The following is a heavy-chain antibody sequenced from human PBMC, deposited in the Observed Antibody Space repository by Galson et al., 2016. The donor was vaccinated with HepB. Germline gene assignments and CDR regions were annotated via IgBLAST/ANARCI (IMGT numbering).Heavy chain of an antibody. D-gene: IGHD3-22*01. V-gene: IGHV1-69*13. J-gene: IGHJ2*01. Sequence: SVKVSCKASGDTFNSYAISWVRQAPGQGLEWMGGITPFFGTTNYPQKFQGRVTFTADGSTNTASMELSSLRSEETAGYYCAREVVDFDRSAFSDVNYWYFYLWGRGTLVTVSS. CDR2: ITPFFGTT. CDR3: AREVVDFDRSAFSDVNYWYFYL. CDR1: GDTFNSYA.